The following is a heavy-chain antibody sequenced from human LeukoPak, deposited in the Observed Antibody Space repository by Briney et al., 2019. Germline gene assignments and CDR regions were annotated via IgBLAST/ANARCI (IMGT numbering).Heavy chain of an antibody. D-gene: IGHD2-21*02. V-gene: IGHV4-59*01. Sequence: KPSETLSLTCTVSGGSTNGYSWTWIRQPPGKGLEWIGYMYYSGSTNYNPSLKSRVTISVDTSKNQFSLKLRSVTAADTAVYYCARAGQCGGDCYSLDYWGQGTLVTVSS. CDR1: GGSTNGYS. J-gene: IGHJ4*02. CDR3: ARAGQCGGDCYSLDY. CDR2: MYYSGST.